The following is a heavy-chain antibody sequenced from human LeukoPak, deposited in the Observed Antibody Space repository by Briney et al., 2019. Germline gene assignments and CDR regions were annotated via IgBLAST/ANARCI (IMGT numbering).Heavy chain of an antibody. CDR2: ISWDSLGT. J-gene: IGHJ4*02. V-gene: IGHV3-9*01. Sequence: GSSLRLSCEASGFSFDDYGMHWVRQAPGKGLEWVSGISWDSLGTGYGDSVKGRFTIYRDNAKNTVYLQMNSLRAEDTAVYFCARGMFHGYCTDYWGQGTWVPVSS. D-gene: IGHD3-3*01. CDR3: ARGMFHGYCTDY. CDR1: GFSFDDYG.